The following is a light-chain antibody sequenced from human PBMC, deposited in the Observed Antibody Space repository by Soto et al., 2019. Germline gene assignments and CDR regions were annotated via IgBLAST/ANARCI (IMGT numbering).Light chain of an antibody. Sequence: DIQMTQSPSSLSASVGDRVTITCRASQSISSYLNWYQQKPGKAPKLLIYAASSLQSGVPSRFSRSGSWTAFTLTISSLQPEDFATYYYQQSYSTPWTFGQGTKVEIK. CDR3: QQSYSTPWT. CDR2: AAS. J-gene: IGKJ1*01. CDR1: QSISSY. V-gene: IGKV1-39*01.